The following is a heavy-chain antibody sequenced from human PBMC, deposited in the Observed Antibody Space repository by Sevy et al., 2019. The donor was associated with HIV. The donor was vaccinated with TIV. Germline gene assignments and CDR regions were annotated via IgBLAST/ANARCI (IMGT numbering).Heavy chain of an antibody. CDR1: GFTFSSYA. CDR3: ARDRNRIAAAEPDY. V-gene: IGHV3-30-3*01. Sequence: GGSLRLSCAASGFTFSSYAMHWVRQAPGKGLEWVAVISYDGSNKYYADSVKGRFTISRDNSKNTLYLQMNSLRAEDTAVYYCARDRNRIAAAEPDYWGQGTLVTVSS. D-gene: IGHD6-13*01. CDR2: ISYDGSNK. J-gene: IGHJ4*02.